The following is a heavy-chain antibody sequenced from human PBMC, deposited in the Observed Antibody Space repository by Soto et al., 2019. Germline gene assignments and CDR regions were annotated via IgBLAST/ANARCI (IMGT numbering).Heavy chain of an antibody. CDR3: AKVPVVPAARGGDY. Sequence: GGSLRLSCAASGFTFSSYAMSWVRQAPGKGLEWVSAISGSGGSTYYADSVKGRFTISRDNSNNTLYLQMNSLRAEDTAVYYCAKVPVVPAARGGDYWGQGTLVTVSS. CDR2: ISGSGGST. D-gene: IGHD2-2*01. J-gene: IGHJ4*02. V-gene: IGHV3-23*01. CDR1: GFTFSSYA.